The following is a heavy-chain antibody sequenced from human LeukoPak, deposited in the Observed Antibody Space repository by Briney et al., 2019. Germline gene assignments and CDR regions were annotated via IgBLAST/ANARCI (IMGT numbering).Heavy chain of an antibody. J-gene: IGHJ4*02. D-gene: IGHD3-22*01. CDR3: ARSPSGYRFDS. CDR1: GGSINRGTFF. CDR2: ISNSGST. Sequence: SETLSLTCAVSGGSINRGTFFWTWIRKPPGKGLEWIGYISNSGSTNYHPSLKSRVTISSDTSKAQFTLKLTSVTAADTAVYYCARSPSGYRFDSWGQGTLVTISS. V-gene: IGHV4-61*01.